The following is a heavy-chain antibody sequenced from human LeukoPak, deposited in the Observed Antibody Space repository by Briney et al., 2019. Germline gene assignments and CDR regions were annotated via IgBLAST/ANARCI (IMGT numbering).Heavy chain of an antibody. Sequence: GGSLRLSCAAAGFTLASHWMNWVRQAPGKGLEWVSAISGSGGSTYYADSVKGRFTISRDNSKNTLYLQMNSLRAEDTAVYYCAKDRGGYSSGWYPFDYWGQGTLVTVSS. J-gene: IGHJ4*02. CDR2: ISGSGGST. D-gene: IGHD6-19*01. V-gene: IGHV3-23*01. CDR3: AKDRGGYSSGWYPFDY. CDR1: GFTLASHW.